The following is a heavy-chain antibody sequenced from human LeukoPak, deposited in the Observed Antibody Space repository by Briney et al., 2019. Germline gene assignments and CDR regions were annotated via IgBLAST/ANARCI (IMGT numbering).Heavy chain of an antibody. V-gene: IGHV1-46*01. J-gene: IGHJ4*02. CDR3: ARPSVTTIRSLTY. Sequence: ASVEVSCKASGDTFTGDYMQCVRQAPGQGLEWMGVINPRGGDTTYTQKFQGRVTMTRDTSTNTVYMGLSSLSSDDTAVYYCARPSVTTIRSLTYWGQGTLVTVSS. CDR2: INPRGGDT. D-gene: IGHD5-12*01. CDR1: GDTFTGDY.